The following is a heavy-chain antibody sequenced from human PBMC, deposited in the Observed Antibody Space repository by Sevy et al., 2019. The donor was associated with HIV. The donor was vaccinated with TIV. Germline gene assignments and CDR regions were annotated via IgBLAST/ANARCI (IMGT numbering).Heavy chain of an antibody. CDR2: INPNDGVT. J-gene: IGHJ6*02. V-gene: IGHV1-2*02. CDR1: GYTFTDYY. Sequence: ASVKVSCKASGYTFTDYYIHWVRQAPGQGLEWMAWINPNDGVTNYAQRFQGGVTVTRDTSISTAYMELRGLRSDDTAIYYCARLTTMPTSDLYGMDVWGQGTTLTVSS. D-gene: IGHD1-1*01. CDR3: ARLTTMPTSDLYGMDV.